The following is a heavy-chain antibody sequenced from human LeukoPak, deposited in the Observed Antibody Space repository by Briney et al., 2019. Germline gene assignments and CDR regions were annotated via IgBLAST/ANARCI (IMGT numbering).Heavy chain of an antibody. CDR1: GGSFSGYY. CDR2: INHSGST. J-gene: IGHJ4*02. D-gene: IGHD6-13*01. CDR3: AREYSSSSGPFDY. Sequence: SETLSLTCAVYGGSFSGYYWSWIRQPPGKGLEWIGEINHSGSTNYNPSLKSRVTITVDTSKNQFSLKLSSVTAADTAVYYCAREYSSSSGPFDYWGQGTLVTVSS. V-gene: IGHV4-34*01.